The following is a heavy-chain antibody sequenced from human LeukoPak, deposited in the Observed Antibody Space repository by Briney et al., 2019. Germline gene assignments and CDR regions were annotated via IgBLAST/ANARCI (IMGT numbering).Heavy chain of an antibody. D-gene: IGHD2-2*02. CDR2: ISYDGSNK. CDR1: GFTFSSYA. J-gene: IGHJ4*02. CDR3: AKDYARIVVVPAAILDY. V-gene: IGHV3-30-3*01. Sequence: GGSLRLSCAASGFTFSSYAMHWVRQAPGKGLEWVAVISYDGSNKYYADSVKGRFTISRDNSKNTLYLQMNSLRAEDTAVYYCAKDYARIVVVPAAILDYWGQGTLVTVSS.